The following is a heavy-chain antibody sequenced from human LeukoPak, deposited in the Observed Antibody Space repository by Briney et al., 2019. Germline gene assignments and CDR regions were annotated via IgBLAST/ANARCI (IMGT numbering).Heavy chain of an antibody. CDR2: TVGIGPDT. V-gene: IGHV3-21*01. J-gene: IGHJ4*02. Sequence: GGSLRLSCAASGFTFSSYAMTWVRQAPGKGLEWVAATVGIGPDTYYADSVKGRFTISRDNAKNSLYLQMNSLRAEDTAVYYCARGGGGSYYAMIDYWGQGTLVTVSS. CDR1: GFTFSSYA. D-gene: IGHD1-26*01. CDR3: ARGGGGSYYAMIDY.